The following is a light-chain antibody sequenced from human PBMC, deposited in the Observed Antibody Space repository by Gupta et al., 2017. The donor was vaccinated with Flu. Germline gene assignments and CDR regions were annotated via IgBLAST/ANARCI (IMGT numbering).Light chain of an antibody. CDR1: QSVLYDSTEKDY. Sequence: NCKSSQSVLYDSTEKDYLSWYQQKPGQPPKLLISWATTRESGVPDRFSASGSWTDFTLAIASLQAEDVAVYYCQQYDDVPFTFGGGTKVEIK. J-gene: IGKJ4*01. CDR2: WAT. V-gene: IGKV4-1*01. CDR3: QQYDDVPFT.